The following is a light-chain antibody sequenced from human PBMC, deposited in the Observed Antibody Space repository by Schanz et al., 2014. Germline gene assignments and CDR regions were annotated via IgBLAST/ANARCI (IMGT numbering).Light chain of an antibody. CDR3: SSYVGSNNLE. Sequence: QSALTQPASVSGSPGQSITISCTGTSSDVGGYNYVSWYQQHPGKAPKLMIYDVSNRPSGVSNRFSGSKSGNTASLTISGLQAEDEADYYCSSYVGSNNLEFGGGTKVTVL. V-gene: IGLV2-14*01. CDR2: DVS. J-gene: IGLJ3*02. CDR1: SSDVGGYNY.